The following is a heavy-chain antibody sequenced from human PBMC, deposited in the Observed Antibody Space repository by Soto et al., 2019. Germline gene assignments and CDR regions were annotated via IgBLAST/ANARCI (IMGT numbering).Heavy chain of an antibody. CDR1: GGSVSSGDYY. CDR3: ARDLIRYGSGSPNWFDP. Sequence: TLSLTFTVSGGSVSSGDYYWSWIRQPPGKGLEWIGYIYYSGSTYYNPSLKSRVTISVDTSKNQFSLKLSSVTAADTAVYYCARDLIRYGSGSPNWFDPWGQGTLVTASS. CDR2: IYYSGST. J-gene: IGHJ5*02. V-gene: IGHV4-30-4*01. D-gene: IGHD3-10*01.